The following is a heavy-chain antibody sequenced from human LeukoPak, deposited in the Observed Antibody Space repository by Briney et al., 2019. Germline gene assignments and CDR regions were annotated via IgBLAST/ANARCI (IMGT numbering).Heavy chain of an antibody. CDR3: AKRGIVIRAVIIVGFHKEAYYFDY. D-gene: IGHD3-10*01. V-gene: IGHV3-23*01. J-gene: IGHJ4*02. Sequence: AGGSLRLSCAVSGITLSNYGMSWVRQAPGKGLEWVAGISDSGGSTNYADSVKGRSTISRDNPKNTLYLQMNSLRAEDTAVYFCAKRGIVIRAVIIVGFHKEAYYFDYWGQGALVTVSS. CDR1: GITLSNYG. CDR2: ISDSGGST.